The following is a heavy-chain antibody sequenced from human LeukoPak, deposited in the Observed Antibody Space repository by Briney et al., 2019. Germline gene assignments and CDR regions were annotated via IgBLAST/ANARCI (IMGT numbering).Heavy chain of an antibody. D-gene: IGHD2-2*01. Sequence: SETLSLTCTDTGGSISSSSYYWGWIRQPPGKGLEWIGSIYYSGSTNYNPSLKSRVTISEDTSKNQFSLNLTSVTAADTAVYYCARRGYCSSTTCYAGGGFDYWGQGTLVTVSS. CDR2: IYYSGST. J-gene: IGHJ4*02. CDR1: GGSISSSSYY. CDR3: ARRGYCSSTTCYAGGGFDY. V-gene: IGHV4-39*01.